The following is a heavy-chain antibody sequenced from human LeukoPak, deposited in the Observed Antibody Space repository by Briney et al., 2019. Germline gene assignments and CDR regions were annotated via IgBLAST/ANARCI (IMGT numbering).Heavy chain of an antibody. CDR2: INHSGST. J-gene: IGHJ4*02. CDR1: GGSISSSSYY. Sequence: SETLSLTCTVSGGSISSSSYYWGWIRQPPGKGLEWIGEINHSGSTNYNPSLKSRVTISVDTSKNQFSLKLSSVTAADTAVYYCARRGYGSRSYYPLWGQGALVTVSS. CDR3: ARRGYGSRSYYPL. D-gene: IGHD3-10*01. V-gene: IGHV4-39*07.